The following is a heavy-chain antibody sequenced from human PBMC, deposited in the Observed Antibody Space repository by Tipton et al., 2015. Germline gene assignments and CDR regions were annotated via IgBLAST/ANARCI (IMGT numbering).Heavy chain of an antibody. CDR1: GFTFGSFR. J-gene: IGHJ3*02. CDR3: AKDLAAYGRCGAVDM. Sequence: SLRLSCEVSGFTFGSFRMHSVRLAPVTGLECVADVSYDATNKYYADSVKGRFSISRDNSKNTLYLQMHSLRAEDTALYHCAKDLAAYGRCGAVDMWGKGTRVTASS. V-gene: IGHV3-30*18. CDR2: VSYDATNK. D-gene: IGHD2-21*01.